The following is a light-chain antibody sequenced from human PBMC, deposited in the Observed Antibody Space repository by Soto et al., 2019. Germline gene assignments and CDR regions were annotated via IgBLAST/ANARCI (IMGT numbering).Light chain of an antibody. J-gene: IGLJ3*02. Sequence: QSVLTQRPSVSGSPGQSVTISCTGTSSDVGRYDRVSWYQQPPGTAPKLMISEVSNRPSGVPDRFSGSKSGNTASLTISGLQAEDEADYYCSSYTSSSTLWVFGGGTQLTVL. CDR2: EVS. CDR1: SSDVGRYDR. CDR3: SSYTSSSTLWV. V-gene: IGLV2-18*02.